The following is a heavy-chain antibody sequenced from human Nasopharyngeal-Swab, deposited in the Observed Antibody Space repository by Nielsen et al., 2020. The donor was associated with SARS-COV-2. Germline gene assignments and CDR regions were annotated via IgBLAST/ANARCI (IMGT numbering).Heavy chain of an antibody. CDR2: ISSSSSTK. V-gene: IGHV3-48*02. Sequence: VRQAPGKGPEWVSYISSSSSTKYYADSVKGRFTISRDNAKNSLYLQMNSLRDEDTAVYYCARDAIVVVPAAIQYWGQGTLVTVSS. J-gene: IGHJ4*02. CDR3: ARDAIVVVPAAIQY. D-gene: IGHD2-2*02.